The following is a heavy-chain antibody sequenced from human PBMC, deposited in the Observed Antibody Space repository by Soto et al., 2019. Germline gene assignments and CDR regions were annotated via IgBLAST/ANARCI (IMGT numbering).Heavy chain of an antibody. CDR2: IYYSGST. V-gene: IGHV4-39*01. D-gene: IGHD2-2*01. CDR1: GGSISSSSYY. CDR3: ARRFSIVLVPAAMGLDYYGMGV. Sequence: SETLSLTCTVSGGSISSSSYYWGWIRQPPGKGLEWIGSIYYSGSTYHNPSLKSRVTISVDTSKNQSSLKLSSVTAADTAVYYCARRFSIVLVPAAMGLDYYGMGVWGQGTTVTVSS. J-gene: IGHJ6*02.